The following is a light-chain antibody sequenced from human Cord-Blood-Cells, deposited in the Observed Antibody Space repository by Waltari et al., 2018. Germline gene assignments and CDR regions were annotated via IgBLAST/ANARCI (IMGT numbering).Light chain of an antibody. V-gene: IGKV4-1*01. J-gene: IGKJ1*01. CDR1: QSVLYSANNKNY. Sequence: DIVMTQSQDSLAVSLGERATINCKSSQSVLYSANNKNYLAMYQQKPGQPPKLLMYWASTRESGVPDRFSGSGSGTDFTLTSSSLQAEDVAVYYCQQYYSAPGTFGQGTKVEIK. CDR2: WAS. CDR3: QQYYSAPGT.